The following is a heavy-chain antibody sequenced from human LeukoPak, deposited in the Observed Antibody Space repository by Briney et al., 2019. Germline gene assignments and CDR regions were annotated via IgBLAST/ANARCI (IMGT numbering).Heavy chain of an antibody. J-gene: IGHJ5*02. CDR2: IYYSGTT. CDR3: AKGAGGFSYYNWFDP. V-gene: IGHV4-39*07. Sequence: PSETLSLTCTVSSGSISSSPYYWGWIRQPPGKGLEWIGSIYYSGTTHYNPSLESRVTISVDTSKNQFSLKLASVTAADTAIYYCAKGAGGFSYYNWFDPWGQGTLVTVSS. D-gene: IGHD5-18*01. CDR1: SGSISSSPYY.